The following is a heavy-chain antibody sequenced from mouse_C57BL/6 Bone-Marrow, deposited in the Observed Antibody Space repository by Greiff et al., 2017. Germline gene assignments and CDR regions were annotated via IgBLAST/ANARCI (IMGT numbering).Heavy chain of an antibody. CDR3: ARGYYGSSSWFAY. D-gene: IGHD1-1*01. V-gene: IGHV1-19*01. CDR2: INPYNGGT. Sequence: EVQLQQSGPVLVKPGASVKMSCKASGYTFTDYYMNWVKQSHGKSLEWIGVINPYNGGTSYNQKFKGKATLTVDKSSSTAYMELNSLTSEDSAVXYGARGYYGSSSWFAYWGQGTLVTVSA. CDR1: GYTFTDYY. J-gene: IGHJ3*01.